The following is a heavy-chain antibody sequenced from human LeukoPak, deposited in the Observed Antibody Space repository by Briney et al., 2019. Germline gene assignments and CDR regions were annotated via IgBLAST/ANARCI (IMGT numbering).Heavy chain of an antibody. CDR2: ISAYNGNT. CDR3: ARRVVYDGLVDY. Sequence: GGTLRLSCAASGFTFTSYGISWVRQAPGQGLEWMGWISAYNGNTDYAQKLQGRVTMTTDTSTSTAYMELRSLRSDDTAVYYCARRVVYDGLVDYWGQGTLVTVSS. D-gene: IGHD1-1*01. J-gene: IGHJ4*02. V-gene: IGHV1-18*01. CDR1: GFTFTSYG.